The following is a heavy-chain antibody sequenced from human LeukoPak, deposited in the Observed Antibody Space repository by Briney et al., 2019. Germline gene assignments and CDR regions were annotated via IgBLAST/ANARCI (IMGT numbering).Heavy chain of an antibody. V-gene: IGHV1-8*01. CDR1: GYTFTSYD. CDR2: MNPNSGNT. Sequence: ASVKVSCKASGYTFTSYDINWVRQATGQGLEWMGWMNPNSGNTGYAQKFQGRVTMTRNTSISTAYMELSSLRSEDTAVYYCARGKSTVTTRHYYYYYGMDVWGQGTTVTVSS. CDR3: ARGKSTVTTRHYYYYYGMDV. J-gene: IGHJ6*02. D-gene: IGHD4-17*01.